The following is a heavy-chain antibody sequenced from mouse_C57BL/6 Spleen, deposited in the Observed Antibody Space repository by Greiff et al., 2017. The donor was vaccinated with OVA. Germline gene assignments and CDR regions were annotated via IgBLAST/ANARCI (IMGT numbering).Heavy chain of an antibody. Sequence: EVKLVESGGGLVQPGGSMKLSCVASGFTFSNYWMNWVRQSPEKGLEWVAQIRLKSDNYATHYAESVKGRFTISRDDSKSSVYLQMNNLRAEDTGIYYCTDYDKTPFAYWGQGTLVTVSA. CDR1: GFTFSNYW. V-gene: IGHV6-3*01. CDR3: TDYDKTPFAY. D-gene: IGHD2-4*01. J-gene: IGHJ3*01. CDR2: IRLKSDNYAT.